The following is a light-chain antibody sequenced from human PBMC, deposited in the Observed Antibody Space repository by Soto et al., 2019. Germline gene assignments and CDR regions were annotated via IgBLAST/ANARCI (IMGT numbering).Light chain of an antibody. J-gene: IGKJ1*01. V-gene: IGKV3-15*01. CDR3: QQYNKWWT. CDR2: AAS. Sequence: DIVMTQSPATLSVSPGERATLSCRASQNVSNNLAWYQQKPGQAPRLLIYAASTRATAVPARFSGSGSGTVFTLNISSLQAEDFAVYYCQQYNKWWTFGQGTKVEIK. CDR1: QNVSNN.